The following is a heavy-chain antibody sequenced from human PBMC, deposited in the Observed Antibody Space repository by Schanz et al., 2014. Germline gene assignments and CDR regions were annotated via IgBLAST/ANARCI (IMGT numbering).Heavy chain of an antibody. CDR3: ARAKRFGDMDV. V-gene: IGHV1-18*01. Sequence: QVQLIQSGAEVKKPGASVKVSCKASGGTFSSDTFSWVRQAPGQGLEWLGWISAYNGHTDYAQKLQGRVTLTTDTSTSTAYMELRNLRSDDTAVYYCARAKRFGDMDVWGQGTTVTVSS. J-gene: IGHJ6*02. CDR2: ISAYNGHT. CDR1: GGTFSSDT. D-gene: IGHD3-10*01.